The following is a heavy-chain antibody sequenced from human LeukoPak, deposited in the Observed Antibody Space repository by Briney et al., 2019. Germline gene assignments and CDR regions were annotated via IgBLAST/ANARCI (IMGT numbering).Heavy chain of an antibody. CDR2: IRPDGSAV. D-gene: IGHD3/OR15-3a*01. Sequence: GGSLRLSCIASGFTINQHAMSWVRQTPVKGLEWVASIRPDGSAVFYVDSVKGRFTFSRDNAKNSLDLQMNSLRAEDTAVYYCARFGLPYSIDLWGQGTMVTVSS. CDR3: ARFGLPYSIDL. V-gene: IGHV3-7*01. J-gene: IGHJ6*02. CDR1: GFTINQHA.